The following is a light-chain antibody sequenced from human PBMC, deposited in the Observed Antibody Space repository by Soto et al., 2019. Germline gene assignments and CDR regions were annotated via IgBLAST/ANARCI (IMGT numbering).Light chain of an antibody. CDR2: SVS. J-gene: IGLJ1*01. CDR1: SSDIGAYDH. CDR3: ISYTVSRSYV. V-gene: IGLV2-14*01. Sequence: SVLTQPASVSGSPGQSITISCSGTSSDIGAYDHVAWFQQFPGKTPKLMIYSVSNRPSGVSYRFSGSKSGNTASLTISGLQAEDEADYYCISYTVSRSYVFGTGTKVNV.